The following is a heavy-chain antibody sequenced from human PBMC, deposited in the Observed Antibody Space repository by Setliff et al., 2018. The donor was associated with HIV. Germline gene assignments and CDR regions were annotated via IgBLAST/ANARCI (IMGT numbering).Heavy chain of an antibody. V-gene: IGHV1-69*05. D-gene: IGHD5-18*01. Sequence: SVKVSCKASGGTFSSYAISWVRQAPGQGLEWMGGIIPIFGTANYAQKFQGRVTITTDASTSTAFMELSSLRSEDTAVYYCVRDRYSYGYTPTWFDPWGQGTLVTSPQ. CDR1: GGTFSSYA. CDR3: VRDRYSYGYTPTWFDP. J-gene: IGHJ5*02. CDR2: IIPIFGTA.